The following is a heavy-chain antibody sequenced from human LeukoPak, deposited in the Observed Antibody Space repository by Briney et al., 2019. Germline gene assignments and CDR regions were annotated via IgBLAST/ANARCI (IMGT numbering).Heavy chain of an antibody. J-gene: IGHJ5*02. D-gene: IGHD3-9*01. CDR1: GGSIRSNY. V-gene: IGHV4-59*01. CDR2: IYYSGSI. CDR3: ARLSDILTGYNPRFDP. Sequence: SETLSLICSVSGGSIRSNYWSWIRQPPVQGLEWIRHIYYSGSINYNPSLKSRVTISVDTSKNQFSLKLSSVTAADSAVYYCARLSDILTGYNPRFDPWGQGTLVTVSS.